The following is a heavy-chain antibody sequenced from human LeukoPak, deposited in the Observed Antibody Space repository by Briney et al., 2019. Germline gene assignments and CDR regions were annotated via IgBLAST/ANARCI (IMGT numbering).Heavy chain of an antibody. Sequence: GGSLRLSCAASGFTFSSYSMNWVRQAPGKGLEWVSSISSSSSYIYYADSVKGRFTISRDNAKNSLYLQMNSLRAEDTAVYYCARGGYSTLYYFDYWGQGTLVTVS. CDR3: ARGGYSTLYYFDY. J-gene: IGHJ4*02. V-gene: IGHV3-21*01. D-gene: IGHD3-22*01. CDR1: GFTFSSYS. CDR2: ISSSSSYI.